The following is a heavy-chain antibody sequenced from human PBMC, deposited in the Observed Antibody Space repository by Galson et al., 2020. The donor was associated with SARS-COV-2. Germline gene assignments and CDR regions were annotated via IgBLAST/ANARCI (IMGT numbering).Heavy chain of an antibody. V-gene: IGHV4-59*01. J-gene: IGHJ6*03. Sequence: SETLSLTCTVSGGSISSYYWSWIRQPPGKGLEWIGYIYYSGSTNYNPSLKSRVTISVDTSKNQFSLKLSSVTAADTAVYYCAIGPIGYYYYYMDVWGKGTTVTVSS. CDR3: AIGPIGYYYYYMDV. CDR2: IYYSGST. CDR1: GGSISSYY.